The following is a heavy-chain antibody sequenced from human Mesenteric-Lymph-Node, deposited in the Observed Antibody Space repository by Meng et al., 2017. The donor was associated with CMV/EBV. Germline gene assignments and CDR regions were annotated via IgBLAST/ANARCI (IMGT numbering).Heavy chain of an antibody. Sequence: GESLKISCAASGFTFSSYAMSWVRQAPGKGLEWVSVIYNDGSGTYYADSVKGRFSISRDNSKNTVSLQMGSLRAEDTAVYYCARATYSGYATSDYWGQGTLVTVSS. CDR2: IYNDGSGT. CDR3: ARATYSGYATSDY. D-gene: IGHD2-2*01. V-gene: IGHV3-23*03. CDR1: GFTFSSYA. J-gene: IGHJ4*02.